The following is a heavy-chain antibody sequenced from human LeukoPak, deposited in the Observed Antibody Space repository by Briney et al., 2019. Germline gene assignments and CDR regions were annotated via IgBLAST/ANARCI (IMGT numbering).Heavy chain of an antibody. CDR3: ARMPDDPSMDRFDP. CDR2: IYTSGST. V-gene: IGHV4-4*07. Sequence: SETLSLTCTVSGGSISSYYWSWIRQPAGKGLEWIGRIYTSGSTNYNPSLKSRVTMSVDTSKNQFSLKLSSVTAADTAVYYCARMPDDPSMDRFDPWGQGTLVTVSS. J-gene: IGHJ5*02. CDR1: GGSISSYY. D-gene: IGHD2/OR15-2a*01.